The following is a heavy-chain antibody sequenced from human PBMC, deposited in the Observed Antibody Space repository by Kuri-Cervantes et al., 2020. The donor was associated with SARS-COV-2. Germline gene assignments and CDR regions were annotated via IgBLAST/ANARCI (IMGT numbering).Heavy chain of an antibody. V-gene: IGHV4-30-2*01. CDR3: ARDQGWLSL. CDR1: GGSISSGGYS. J-gene: IGHJ4*02. D-gene: IGHD3-22*01. CDR2: IYHSGST. Sequence: LRLSCAVSGGSISSGGYSWSWIRQPPGKGLEWIGYIYHSGSTYYNPSLKSRVTISVDRSKNQFSLKLSSVTAADTAVYYCARDQGWLSLWGRGTLVTVSS.